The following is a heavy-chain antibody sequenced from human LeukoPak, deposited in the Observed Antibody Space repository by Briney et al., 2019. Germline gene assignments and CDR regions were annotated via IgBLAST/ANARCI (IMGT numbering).Heavy chain of an antibody. Sequence: SETLSLTCTVSGDPFSSYHWSWLRQPPGKGLEWIGYISSSGSTSYNPSLETRLTISVDTSKNQFSLKLSSVTAADTAVYYCARVGRGDHTWGSYYCDHWGQGTLVSVSS. CDR1: GDPFSSYH. CDR2: ISSSGST. D-gene: IGHD3-16*01. CDR3: ARVGRGDHTWGSYYCDH. J-gene: IGHJ4*02. V-gene: IGHV4-59*01.